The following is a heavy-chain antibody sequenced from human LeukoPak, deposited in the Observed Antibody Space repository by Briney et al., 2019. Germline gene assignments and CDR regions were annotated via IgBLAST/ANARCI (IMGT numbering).Heavy chain of an antibody. V-gene: IGHV3-9*01. CDR3: AKDKSGIQLWYYFDY. D-gene: IGHD5-18*01. Sequence: GRSLRLSCAASGFTFDDYAMHWVRQAPGKGLEWVSGISWSSGSIGYADSVKGRFTISRDNAKNSLYLQMNSLRAEDTALCYCAKDKSGIQLWYYFDYWGQGTLVTVSS. CDR1: GFTFDDYA. J-gene: IGHJ4*02. CDR2: ISWSSGSI.